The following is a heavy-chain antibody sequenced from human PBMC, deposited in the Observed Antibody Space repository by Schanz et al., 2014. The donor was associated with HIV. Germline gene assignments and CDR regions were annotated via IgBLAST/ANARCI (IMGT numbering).Heavy chain of an antibody. V-gene: IGHV3-30*03. CDR1: GFTFSNYG. Sequence: QVQLVESGGGVVQPGRSLKLSCAASGFTFSNYGMHWGRQAPGKGLEWVAFISYDGTKKHYADSVKGRFTISRDNSKNTLYLQAKSLRPEDTAVYYCARLRGFLWFGDHPYSFDYWGQGTLVTVSS. CDR3: ARLRGFLWFGDHPYSFDY. D-gene: IGHD3-10*01. CDR2: ISYDGTKK. J-gene: IGHJ4*02.